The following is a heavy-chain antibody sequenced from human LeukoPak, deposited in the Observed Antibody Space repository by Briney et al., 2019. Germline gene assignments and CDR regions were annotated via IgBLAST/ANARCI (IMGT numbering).Heavy chain of an antibody. CDR1: GFTFSSYS. J-gene: IGHJ6*02. CDR3: AKAYPIVVVITVGYYGMDV. D-gene: IGHD3-22*01. V-gene: IGHV3-23*01. CDR2: ISGSGGST. Sequence: GGSLRLSCAASGFTFSSYSMNWVRQAPGKGLEWVSAISGSGGSTYYADSVKGRFTISRDNSKNTLYLQMNSLRAEDTAVYYCAKAYPIVVVITVGYYGMDVWGQGTTVTVSS.